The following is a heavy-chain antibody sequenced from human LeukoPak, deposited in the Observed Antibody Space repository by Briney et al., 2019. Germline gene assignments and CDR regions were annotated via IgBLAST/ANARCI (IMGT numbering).Heavy chain of an antibody. D-gene: IGHD2-15*01. V-gene: IGHV4-34*01. CDR1: GGSFSGYY. J-gene: IGHJ5*02. CDR3: ASHVGDIAEGWFDP. CDR2: INHSGST. Sequence: SETLSLTCAVYGGSFSGYYWSWIRQPPGKGLEWIGEINHSGSTNYNPSLKSRVTISVDTSKNQFSLKLSSVTAADTAVYYCASHVGDIAEGWFDPWGQGTLVTVSS.